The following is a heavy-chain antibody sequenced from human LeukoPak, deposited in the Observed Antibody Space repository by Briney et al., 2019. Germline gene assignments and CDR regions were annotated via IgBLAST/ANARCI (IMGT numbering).Heavy chain of an antibody. CDR2: ISGSGGST. CDR3: ARRLGYCSSTSCYNNWFDP. V-gene: IGHV3-23*01. Sequence: GGSLRLSSAASGFTFSSYAMSWVRQAPGKGLEWVSAISGSGGSTYYADSVKGRFTISRDNSKNTLYLQMNSLRAEDTAVYYCARRLGYCSSTSCYNNWFDPWGQGTLVTVSS. J-gene: IGHJ5*02. D-gene: IGHD2-2*02. CDR1: GFTFSSYA.